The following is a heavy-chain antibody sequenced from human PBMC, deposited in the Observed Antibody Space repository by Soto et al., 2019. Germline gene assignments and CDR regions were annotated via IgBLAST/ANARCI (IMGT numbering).Heavy chain of an antibody. CDR2: IYWDDDK. CDR1: GFSLTTYAMG. CDR3: AHKIYGDYVDY. J-gene: IGHJ4*02. V-gene: IGHV2-5*02. Sequence: QITLKESGPTLVNPTQTLTLTCTFSGFSLTTYAMGVGWIRQPPGKALEWLALIYWDDDKRYNPSLESRLTITKDTSKNQVVLSMTNMDLMDTATYFCAHKIYGDYVDYWGQGTLVTVSS. D-gene: IGHD4-17*01.